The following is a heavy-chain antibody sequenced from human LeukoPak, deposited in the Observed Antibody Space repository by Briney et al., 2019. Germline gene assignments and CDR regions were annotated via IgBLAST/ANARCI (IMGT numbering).Heavy chain of an antibody. D-gene: IGHD3-10*01. V-gene: IGHV4-34*01. J-gene: IGHJ4*02. CDR1: GGSFSGYY. Sequence: SETLSLTCAVYGGSFSGYYWSWIRQPPGKGLKWIGEINHSGSTNYNPSLKSRVTISVDTSKNQFSLKLSSVTAADTAVYYCARDAYYYGSGSYSARPHYFDYWGQGTLVTVSS. CDR2: INHSGST. CDR3: ARDAYYYGSGSYSARPHYFDY.